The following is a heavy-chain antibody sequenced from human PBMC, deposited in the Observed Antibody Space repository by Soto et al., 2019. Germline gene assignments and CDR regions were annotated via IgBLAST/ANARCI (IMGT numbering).Heavy chain of an antibody. Sequence: GGSLRLSCVASGFPFSSSGMHWVRQAPGKGLEWVAAIWFDGTSTYYADSVTGRFTISRDNPKSTLYLQMNSLRAEDTALYYCVRKGSGWYFNNWGQGTLVTVSS. CDR2: IWFDGTST. V-gene: IGHV3-33*01. D-gene: IGHD6-19*01. CDR1: GFPFSSSG. CDR3: VRKGSGWYFNN. J-gene: IGHJ4*02.